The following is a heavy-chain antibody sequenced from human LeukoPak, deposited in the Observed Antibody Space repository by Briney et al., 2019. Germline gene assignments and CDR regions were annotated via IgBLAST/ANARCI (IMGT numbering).Heavy chain of an antibody. J-gene: IGHJ4*02. D-gene: IGHD6-13*01. V-gene: IGHV3-9*01. CDR1: GFTFDDYA. CDR3: AKGGGTGYSSSWYKIGYFDY. CDR2: ISWNSGSI. Sequence: PGGSLRLSCAASGFTFDDYAMHWVRHAPGKGLEWVSGISWNSGSIGYADSVKGRFTISRDNAKTSLYLQMNSLRAEDTALYYCAKGGGTGYSSSWYKIGYFDYWGQGTLVTVSS.